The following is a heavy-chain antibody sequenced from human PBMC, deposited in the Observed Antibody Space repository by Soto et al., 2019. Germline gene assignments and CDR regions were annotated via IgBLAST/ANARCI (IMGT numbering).Heavy chain of an antibody. J-gene: IGHJ3*02. Sequence: GXSVKVSFNAFGYTLTSYYMHWVRQAPGQGLEWMGIINPSGGSTSYAQKFQGRVTMTRDTSTSTVYMELSSLRSEDTAVYYCARGWGRVTMIVVPSSALAAFDIWGQGTMVTVSS. CDR3: ARGWGRVTMIVVPSSALAAFDI. CDR1: GYTLTSYY. V-gene: IGHV1-46*01. CDR2: INPSGGST. D-gene: IGHD3-22*01.